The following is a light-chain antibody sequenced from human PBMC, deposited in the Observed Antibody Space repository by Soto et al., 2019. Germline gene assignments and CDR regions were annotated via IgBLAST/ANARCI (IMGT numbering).Light chain of an antibody. CDR3: SSYTSSSIYV. V-gene: IGLV2-14*03. Sequence: QSALTQPASVSGSPGQSITISCTGTSSDIGDYDFVSWYQHHPGTAPKLMLFDVSNRPSGVSNRFSGSKSGNTASLTISQLQAEDEGDYYCSSYTSSSIYVFGTGTKLTVL. CDR2: DVS. J-gene: IGLJ1*01. CDR1: SSDIGDYDF.